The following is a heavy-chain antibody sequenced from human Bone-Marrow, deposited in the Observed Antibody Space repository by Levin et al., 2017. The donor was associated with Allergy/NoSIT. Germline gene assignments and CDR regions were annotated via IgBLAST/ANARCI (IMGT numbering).Heavy chain of an antibody. D-gene: IGHD2-21*01. J-gene: IGHJ4*02. V-gene: IGHV3-43D*03. CDR1: GFTFEEDA. CDR3: ARAPVASSLPGDGFDY. CDR2: ISWDGGTT. Sequence: GGSLRLSCAASGFTFEEDAMHWVRQAPGKGLEWVSLISWDGGTTHYADSVKGRFTISRDNSKNYLYLQMNSLGGEDTALYYCARAPVASSLPGDGFDYWGQGTLVTVSS.